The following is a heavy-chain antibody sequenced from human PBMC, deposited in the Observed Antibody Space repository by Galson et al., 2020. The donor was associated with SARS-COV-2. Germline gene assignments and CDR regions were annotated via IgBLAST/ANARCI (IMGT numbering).Heavy chain of an antibody. CDR3: VKVGGYRDYDYAGGSDY. J-gene: IGHJ4*02. Sequence: QLGESLKISCAASGFTFDNYAMHWVRQAPGKGLEWVAIIKYDGSNKYYGDSVKGRATISRDNSKNTLYLQMSSLRGEDTAVYYCVKVGGYRDYDYAGGSDYWGQGTLVTVSS. CDR1: GFTFDNYA. V-gene: IGHV3-30*02. CDR2: IKYDGSNK. D-gene: IGHD5-12*01.